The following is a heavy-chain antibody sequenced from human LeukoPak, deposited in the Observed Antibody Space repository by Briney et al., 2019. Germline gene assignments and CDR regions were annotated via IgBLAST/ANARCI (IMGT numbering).Heavy chain of an antibody. J-gene: IGHJ6*03. CDR2: ISSSSSTI. V-gene: IGHV3-48*01. D-gene: IGHD5-18*01. CDR1: GFTFSSYS. Sequence: PGGSLRLSCAASGFTFSSYSMNWVRQAPGKGLEWVSYISSSSSTIYYADSVKGRFTISRDNAKNSLYLQMNSLRAEDTAVYYCARNGYSYGYGYYYYMDVWGKGTTVTVSS. CDR3: ARNGYSYGYGYYYYMDV.